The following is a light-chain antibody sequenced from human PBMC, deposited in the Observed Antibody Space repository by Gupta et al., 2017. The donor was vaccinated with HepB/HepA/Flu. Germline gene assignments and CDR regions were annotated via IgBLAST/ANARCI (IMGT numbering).Light chain of an antibody. V-gene: IGLV3-21*03. CDR1: NIGDKS. Sequence: SYVLTQPPSVSVAPGNTARITCGGDNIGDKSVHWYQQKPGQAPVLVLYDDSDRPSGIPERFSGSNSGNTATVTISRVEVGDEADDYCQVWDSNNDHVVFGGGTKLTVL. CDR2: DDS. CDR3: QVWDSNNDHVV. J-gene: IGLJ2*01.